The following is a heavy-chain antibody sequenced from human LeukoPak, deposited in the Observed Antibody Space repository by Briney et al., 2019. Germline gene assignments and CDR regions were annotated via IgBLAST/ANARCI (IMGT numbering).Heavy chain of an antibody. Sequence: PGGSLRLSCAASGFTFSSYAMHWVRQAPGKGLEWVAVISYDGSNKYYVDSVKGRFTISRDNSKNTLYLQMNSLRAEDTAVYCCVGGELLWTSFDYWGQGTLVTVSS. J-gene: IGHJ4*02. D-gene: IGHD3-10*01. CDR2: ISYDGSNK. CDR3: VGGELLWTSFDY. CDR1: GFTFSSYA. V-gene: IGHV3-30-3*02.